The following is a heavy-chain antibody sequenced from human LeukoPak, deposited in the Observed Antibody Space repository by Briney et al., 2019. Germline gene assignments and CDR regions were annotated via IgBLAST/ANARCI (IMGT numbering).Heavy chain of an antibody. D-gene: IGHD3-10*01. CDR3: VRGALTWFGELFGY. Sequence: GSSLRLPCAASGFTFSSYGMHWVRQAPGKGLEWVSYISKSSGTIYHADSVRGRFTISRDNANNSLFLQMSRLRDEDTAVYYCVRGALTWFGELFGYWGQGILVTVSS. CDR1: GFTFSSYG. CDR2: ISKSSGTI. J-gene: IGHJ4*02. V-gene: IGHV3-48*02.